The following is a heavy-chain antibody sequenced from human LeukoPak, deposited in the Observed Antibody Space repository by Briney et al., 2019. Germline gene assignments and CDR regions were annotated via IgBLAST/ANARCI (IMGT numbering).Heavy chain of an antibody. V-gene: IGHV1-69*13. D-gene: IGHD6-13*01. CDR1: GGTFSSYA. J-gene: IGHJ4*02. Sequence: SVKVSCKASGGTFSSYAINWVRQATGQGLEWMGGIIPIFGTTNYAQKFQGRVTITADESTSTAYMELTSLRSEDTAVYYCARTSIVAARPRGLDYWGQGTLVTVSS. CDR3: ARTSIVAARPRGLDY. CDR2: IIPIFGTT.